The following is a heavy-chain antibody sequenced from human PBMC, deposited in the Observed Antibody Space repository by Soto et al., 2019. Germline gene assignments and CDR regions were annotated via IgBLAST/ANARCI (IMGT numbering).Heavy chain of an antibody. CDR2: VYSTGTT. D-gene: IGHD6-6*01. J-gene: IGHJ6*02. CDR3: ARVSKLVAPKDGKRAYFFAMDV. V-gene: IGHV4-61*08. Sequence: QVLLRESGPGLVKPSETLALTCAVSGDSVSSSDFYWTWIRQPPGKPLEWIGYVYSTGTTSYSPSLTGRVAISVDTSENQFSLKLRSVTAADAAVYFCARVSKLVAPKDGKRAYFFAMDVWGHGTTVTVS. CDR1: GDSVSSSDFY.